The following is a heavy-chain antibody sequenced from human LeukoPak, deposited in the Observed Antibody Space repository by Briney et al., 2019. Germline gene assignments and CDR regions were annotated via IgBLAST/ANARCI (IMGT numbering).Heavy chain of an antibody. D-gene: IGHD2-2*01. CDR3: ARDRVVVVPAAGPDNWFDP. J-gene: IGHJ5*02. CDR1: GGTFSSYA. V-gene: IGHV1-69*05. CDR2: IIPIFGTA. Sequence: SVKVSCKASGGTFSSYAISWVRQAPGQGLEWMGGIIPIFGTANYAQKFQGRVTITTDESTSTAYMELSSLRSEDTAVYYCARDRVVVVPAAGPDNWFDPWGQGTLVTVSS.